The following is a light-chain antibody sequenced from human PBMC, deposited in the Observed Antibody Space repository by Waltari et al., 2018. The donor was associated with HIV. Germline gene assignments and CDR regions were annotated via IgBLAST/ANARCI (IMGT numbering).Light chain of an antibody. CDR1: QSVSSSY. CDR2: GAS. CDR3: QQYGSTPPDT. J-gene: IGKJ2*01. V-gene: IGKV3-20*01. Sequence: EIVLTQSPVTLSSSPGERATLSCRASQSVSSSYLAWYQQKPGQAPRLLIYGASSSATGIPDRFSGSGSGTEFTLTISRLEPEDFAVYYCQQYGSTPPDTFGQGTKLEIK.